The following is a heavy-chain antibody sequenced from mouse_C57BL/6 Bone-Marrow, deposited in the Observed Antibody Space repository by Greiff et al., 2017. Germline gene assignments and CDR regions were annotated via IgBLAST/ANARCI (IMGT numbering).Heavy chain of an antibody. J-gene: IGHJ4*01. CDR2: IGPGSGST. CDR3: ARGSDPLDSSGSYYAMDY. Sequence: QVQLQQSGAELVKPGASVKISCKASGYTFTDYYINWVKQRPGQGLEWIGKIGPGSGSTYYNEKFKGKATLTADKSSSTAYMQLSSLTSEDSAVYFCARGSDPLDSSGSYYAMDYWGQGTSVTVSS. V-gene: IGHV1-77*01. CDR1: GYTFTDYY. D-gene: IGHD3-2*02.